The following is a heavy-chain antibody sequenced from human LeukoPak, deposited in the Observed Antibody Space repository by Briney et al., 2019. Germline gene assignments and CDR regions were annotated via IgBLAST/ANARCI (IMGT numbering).Heavy chain of an antibody. Sequence: GGSLRLSCAASGFTFSSYGMHWVRQAPGKGLEWVAVIWYDGSNKYYADSVKGRFTISRDNSKNTLYLQMNSLRAGDTAVYYCARDSGYMDVWGKGTTVTVSS. CDR3: ARDSGYMDV. CDR1: GFTFSSYG. CDR2: IWYDGSNK. J-gene: IGHJ6*03. V-gene: IGHV3-33*01.